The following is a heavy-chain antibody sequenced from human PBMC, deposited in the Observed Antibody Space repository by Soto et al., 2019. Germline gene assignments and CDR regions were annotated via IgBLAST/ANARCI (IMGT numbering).Heavy chain of an antibody. Sequence: QVQLQESGPGLVKPSQTLSLTCTVSGGSISSGGYYWSWIRQHPGKGLEWIGYIYYSGSTYYNPSLKSRVTISVDTSKNQFSLKLSSVTAADTAVYYCARDQGESESYSSGWYYFDYWGQGTLVTVSS. J-gene: IGHJ4*02. D-gene: IGHD6-19*01. CDR1: GGSISSGGYY. CDR2: IYYSGST. V-gene: IGHV4-31*03. CDR3: ARDQGESESYSSGWYYFDY.